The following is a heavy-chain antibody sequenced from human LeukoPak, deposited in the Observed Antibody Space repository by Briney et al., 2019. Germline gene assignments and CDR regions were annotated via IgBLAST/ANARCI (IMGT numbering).Heavy chain of an antibody. CDR3: ARLIVPRYWFDP. D-gene: IGHD2-2*01. V-gene: IGHV4-59*08. J-gene: IGHJ5*02. CDR1: GGSISSYY. CDR2: IYYSGST. Sequence: SETLSLTRTVSGGSISSYYWSWIRQPPGKGLEWIGYIYYSGSTNYNPSLKSRVTISVDTSKNQFSLKLSSVTAADTAVYYCARLIVPRYWFDPWGQGTLVTVSS.